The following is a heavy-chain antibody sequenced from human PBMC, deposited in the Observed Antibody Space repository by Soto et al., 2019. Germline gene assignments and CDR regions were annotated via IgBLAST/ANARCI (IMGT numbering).Heavy chain of an antibody. V-gene: IGHV1-18*01. Sequence: GASVKVSCKASGYTFTGYGISWVRHAPGQGLEWMGWIRAYNGNTNYPQKLRGRVTMTTDTSTSTVYLELRSLRSDDTAVYYCARDTQVAGRSYYYYGMEVWGQGTTVTVSS. D-gene: IGHD3-10*01. CDR2: IRAYNGNT. CDR1: GYTFTGYG. J-gene: IGHJ6*02. CDR3: ARDTQVAGRSYYYYGMEV.